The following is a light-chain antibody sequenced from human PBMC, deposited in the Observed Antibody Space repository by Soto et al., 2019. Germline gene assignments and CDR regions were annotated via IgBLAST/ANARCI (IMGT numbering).Light chain of an antibody. CDR3: MQLSHFQWT. V-gene: IGKV2-24*01. J-gene: IGKJ1*01. Sequence: EIVMTQTPLSAPVTLGQSASISCRSSQSLVHSDRNTYLSWFHQRPGHPPRLLIYKVSNRFSGVPDRFGGSGSGTYFTLKIDRVEADDVGLYYCMQLSHFQWTFGRGTKVEIX. CDR2: KVS. CDR1: QSLVHSDRNTY.